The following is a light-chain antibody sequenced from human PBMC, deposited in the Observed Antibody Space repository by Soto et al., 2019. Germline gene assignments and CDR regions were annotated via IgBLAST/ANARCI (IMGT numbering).Light chain of an antibody. Sequence: DIQMTQSPSTLSGSVGDRLTITCRASQTISSWLAWYRQTPGKAPKILIYKASTLKSGVPSRFSGSGSGTEFTRTISSLQPEDVATDYCLQHNSYTLTFGGGTQVDIK. V-gene: IGKV1-5*03. J-gene: IGKJ4*01. CDR2: KAS. CDR3: LQHNSYTLT. CDR1: QTISSW.